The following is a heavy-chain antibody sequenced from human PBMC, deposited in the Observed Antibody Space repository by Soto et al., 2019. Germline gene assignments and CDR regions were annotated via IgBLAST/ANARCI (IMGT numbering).Heavy chain of an antibody. CDR1: GYTFTSYY. CDR3: AAEIDDYADFNH. Sequence: ASVKVSCKASGYTFTSYYMHWVRQAPGQGLEWMGIINPSGGSTSYAQKFQGRVTMTRDTSTSTAYMELSSLTSEDTAVYFCAAEIDDYADFNHWGQGTPVTVSS. V-gene: IGHV1-46*01. CDR2: INPSGGST. D-gene: IGHD4-17*01. J-gene: IGHJ5*02.